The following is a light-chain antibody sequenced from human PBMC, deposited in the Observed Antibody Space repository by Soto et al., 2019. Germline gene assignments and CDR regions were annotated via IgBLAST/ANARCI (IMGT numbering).Light chain of an antibody. V-gene: IGLV2-14*01. CDR2: DVS. CDR1: SSDVGGYNY. CDR3: CSYTSSSTLKV. J-gene: IGLJ2*01. Sequence: QSALTQPASVSGSPGQSITISCTGTSSDVGGYNYVSWYQQHPGKAPKLMIYDVSNRPSGVSNRFSGSKSGNTASLTISGLQAEDEADYYCCSYTSSSTLKVFGGVTKLTVL.